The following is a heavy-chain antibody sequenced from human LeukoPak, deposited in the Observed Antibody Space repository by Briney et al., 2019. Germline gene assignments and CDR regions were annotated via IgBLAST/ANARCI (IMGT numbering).Heavy chain of an antibody. CDR1: GGSLSSYY. J-gene: IGHJ4*02. CDR2: IYYSGST. V-gene: IGHV4-59*01. D-gene: IGHD6-19*01. CDR3: ARSTPWFSKSSGWYDY. Sequence: SETLSLNCTVAGGSLSSYYWSWIRQPPGKGLEWIGYIYYSGSTNYNPSLKSRVTIAVDTSKNQFSLKLSSVTAADTAVYYCARSTPWFSKSSGWYDYWGQGTLVTVSS.